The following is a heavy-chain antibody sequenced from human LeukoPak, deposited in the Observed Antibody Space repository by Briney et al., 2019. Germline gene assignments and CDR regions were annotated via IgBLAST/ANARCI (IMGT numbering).Heavy chain of an antibody. J-gene: IGHJ6*04. V-gene: IGHV3-30-3*01. Sequence: GGSLRLSCAASGFTFSSYDMRWVRQAPGKGLEWVAVISYDGSNKYYADSVKGRFTISRDNSKNTLYLQMNSLRAEDTAVYYCARDVVQLWLRFYYYGMDVWGKGTTVTVSS. CDR3: ARDVVQLWLRFYYYGMDV. D-gene: IGHD5-18*01. CDR1: GFTFSSYD. CDR2: ISYDGSNK.